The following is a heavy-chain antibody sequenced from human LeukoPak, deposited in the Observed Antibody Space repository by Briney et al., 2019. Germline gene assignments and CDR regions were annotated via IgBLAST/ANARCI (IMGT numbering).Heavy chain of an antibody. CDR2: IRYDGSNK. CDR1: GFTFSSYG. D-gene: IGHD3-9*01. Sequence: GGSLRLSCAASGFTFSSYGMHWVRQAPGKGLEWVAFIRYDGSNKYYADSVKGRFTISRDNSKNTLYLQMNSLRAEDTAVYYCARDVTWYYDILTGAFDIWGQGTMVTVSS. V-gene: IGHV3-30*02. CDR3: ARDVTWYYDILTGAFDI. J-gene: IGHJ3*02.